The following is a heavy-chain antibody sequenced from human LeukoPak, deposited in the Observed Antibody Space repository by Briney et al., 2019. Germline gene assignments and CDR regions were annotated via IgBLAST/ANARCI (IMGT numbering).Heavy chain of an antibody. V-gene: IGHV3-20*04. J-gene: IGHJ4*02. CDR1: GFTFDDYG. Sequence: GGSLRLSCAASGFTFDDYGMSWVRQPPGKGLEWFSSINWFGGTTNYGDSVKGRFTISRDNAKNSLYLQMNSLRAEDTALYYCARGGYRQLAYFDYWGQGILVTVSS. D-gene: IGHD6-13*01. CDR2: INWFGGTT. CDR3: ARGGYRQLAYFDY.